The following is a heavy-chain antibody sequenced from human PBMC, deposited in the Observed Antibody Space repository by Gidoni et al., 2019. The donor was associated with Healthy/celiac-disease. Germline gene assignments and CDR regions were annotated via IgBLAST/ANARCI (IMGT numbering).Heavy chain of an antibody. Sequence: EVQLVESGGGLVQPGRSLRLSCAASGFTFDDYAMHWVRQAPGKGLEWVSGISWNSGSIGYADSVKGRFTISRDNAKNSLYLQMNSLRAEDTALYYCAKDTDYSGSYGDYWGQGTLVTVSS. CDR1: GFTFDDYA. CDR2: ISWNSGSI. CDR3: AKDTDYSGSYGDY. V-gene: IGHV3-9*01. D-gene: IGHD1-26*01. J-gene: IGHJ4*02.